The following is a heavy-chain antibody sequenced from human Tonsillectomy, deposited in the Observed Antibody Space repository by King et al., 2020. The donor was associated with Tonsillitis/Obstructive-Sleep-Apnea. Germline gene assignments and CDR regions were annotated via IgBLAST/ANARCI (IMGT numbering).Heavy chain of an antibody. V-gene: IGHV4-31*03. D-gene: IGHD4-17*01. CDR1: GGSISSGGYY. Sequence: VQLQESGPGLVKPSQTLSLICTVSGGSISSGGYYWSWIRQHPGKGLEWIGYIYDSGSTYYNPSLKSRVTISVDTSRNQFTLKLGSVTAADTAVYYCASEVTTGAFDYWGQGTLVTVSS. J-gene: IGHJ4*02. CDR3: ASEVTTGAFDY. CDR2: IYDSGST.